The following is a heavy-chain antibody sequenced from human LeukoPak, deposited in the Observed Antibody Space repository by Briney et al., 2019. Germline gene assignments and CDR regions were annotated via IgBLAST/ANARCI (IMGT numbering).Heavy chain of an antibody. CDR1: GGSINNYY. D-gene: IGHD3-22*01. J-gene: IGHJ1*01. V-gene: IGHV4-59*01. CDR2: IYYSGST. Sequence: PSETLSLTCTVSGGSINNYYWSWIRQPPGKGLEWIGYIYYSGSTSYNPSLKSRVTISVDTSKNQFSLKLSSVTAADTAVYYCVRDHYYDSSGYTFRHWGQGTLVTVSS. CDR3: VRDHYYDSSGYTFRH.